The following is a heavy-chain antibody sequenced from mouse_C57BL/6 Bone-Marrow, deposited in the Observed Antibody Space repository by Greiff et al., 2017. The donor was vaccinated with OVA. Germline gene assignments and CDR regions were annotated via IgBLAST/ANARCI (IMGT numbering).Heavy chain of an antibody. D-gene: IGHD2-1*01. V-gene: IGHV5-6*01. CDR2: ISSGGSYT. CDR1: GFTFSSYG. J-gene: IGHJ1*03. CDR3: ARPSIYYGNSYWYFDV. Sequence: EVQRVESGGDLVKPGGSLKLSCAASGFTFSSYGMSWVRQTPDKRLEWVATISSGGSYTYYPDSVKGRFTISRDNAKNTLYLQMSSLKSEDTAMYYCARPSIYYGNSYWYFDVWGTGTTVTVSS.